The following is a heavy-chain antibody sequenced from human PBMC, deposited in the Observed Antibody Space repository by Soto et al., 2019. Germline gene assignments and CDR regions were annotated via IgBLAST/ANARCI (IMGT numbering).Heavy chain of an antibody. J-gene: IGHJ5*02. D-gene: IGHD4-17*01. CDR1: GGSFSGYY. CDR3: ARGLILTTVTIPNWFDP. Sequence: SETLSLTCAVYGGSFSGYYWSWIRQPPGKGLEWIGEINHSGSTNYNPSLKSRVTISVDTSKNQFSLKLSSVTAADTAVYYCARGLILTTVTIPNWFDPWGQGTLVTVSS. CDR2: INHSGST. V-gene: IGHV4-34*01.